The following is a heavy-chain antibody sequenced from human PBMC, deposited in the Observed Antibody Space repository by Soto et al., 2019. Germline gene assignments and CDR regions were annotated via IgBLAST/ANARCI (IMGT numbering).Heavy chain of an antibody. J-gene: IGHJ6*02. CDR1: GGCISSRNW. V-gene: IGHV4-4*02. CDR2: IYHSGST. D-gene: IGHD3-10*01. CDR3: ARASNYGSGRRRYYRMGV. Sequence: PSETMALTCAVSGGCISSRNWWRWVRQPPGKGLEWIGEIYHSGSTNYNPSLKSRVTISVDKSKNQFSLKLSSVTAADTAVYYCARASNYGSGRRRYYRMGVWGQRTT.